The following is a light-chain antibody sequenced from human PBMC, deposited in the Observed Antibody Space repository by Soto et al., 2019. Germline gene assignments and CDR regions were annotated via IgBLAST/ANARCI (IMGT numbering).Light chain of an antibody. V-gene: IGKV1-39*01. CDR3: QQTYITPIT. CDR2: SSS. J-gene: IGKJ5*01. CDR1: QTINNN. Sequence: DIEMTQSPSSLSASVGDRVTISCRTSQTINNNLNWYQQRPVKAPKLLISSSSSLLSGVPPRFSGSGSGSDFTLTISSLQPEDFATYFCQQTYITPITFGQGTRLDIK.